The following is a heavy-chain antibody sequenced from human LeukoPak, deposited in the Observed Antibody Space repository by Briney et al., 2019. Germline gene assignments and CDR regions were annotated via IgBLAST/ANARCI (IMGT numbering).Heavy chain of an antibody. CDR2: ISGTTSYI. CDR3: AKSSNYGGNSGGDAFDI. V-gene: IGHV3-21*04. D-gene: IGHD4-17*01. CDR1: GFTFSSYS. J-gene: IGHJ3*02. Sequence: PGGSLRLSCAASGFTFSSYSMNWVRQAPGKGLEWVSSISGTTSYIYYADSVKGRFTISRDNAQNSLYLEMNSLRAEDTALYYCAKSSNYGGNSGGDAFDIWGQGTMVTVSS.